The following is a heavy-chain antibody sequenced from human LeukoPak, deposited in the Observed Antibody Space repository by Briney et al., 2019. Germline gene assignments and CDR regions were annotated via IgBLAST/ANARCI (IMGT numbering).Heavy chain of an antibody. V-gene: IGHV4-61*02. D-gene: IGHD6-19*01. J-gene: IGHJ3*02. CDR1: GGSISSGSYY. Sequence: PSETPSLTCTVSGGSISSGSYYWSWIRQPAGKGLEWIGRIYTSGSTNYNPSLKSRVTISVDTSKNQFSLKLSSVTAADTAVYYCARGRGRGIYSSGWGHAFDIWGQGTMVTVSS. CDR3: ARGRGRGIYSSGWGHAFDI. CDR2: IYTSGST.